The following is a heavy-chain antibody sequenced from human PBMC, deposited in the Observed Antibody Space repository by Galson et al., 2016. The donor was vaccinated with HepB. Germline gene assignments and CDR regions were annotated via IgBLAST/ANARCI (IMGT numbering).Heavy chain of an antibody. J-gene: IGHJ4*02. V-gene: IGHV3-33*01. CDR1: GFAFSSYG. CDR3: ARVTLDYSGYDYFDY. Sequence: SLRLSCAASGFAFSSYGMHWVRQAPGKGLEWVAVIWYDGSNVYYAPSVKGRFTISRDNSNNMLYLQMNSLRAEDTAVYYYARVTLDYSGYDYFDYWGQGTLVTVSS. CDR2: IWYDGSNV. D-gene: IGHD5-12*01.